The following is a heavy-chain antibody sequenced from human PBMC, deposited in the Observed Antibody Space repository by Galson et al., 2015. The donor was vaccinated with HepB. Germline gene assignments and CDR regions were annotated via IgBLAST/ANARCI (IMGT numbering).Heavy chain of an antibody. D-gene: IGHD4-17*01. CDR1: GGSVSSGSHY. CDR3: ATEGDYPSFGY. V-gene: IGHV4-61*01. J-gene: IGHJ4*02. Sequence: SETLSLTCTVSGGSVSSGSHYWSWIRQPPGKGLEWIGYIYYSGNTNYNPSLKSRVTISIDTSKNQFSLKLSSVTAADTAMYYCATEGDYPSFGYWGQGTLVTVSS. CDR2: IYYSGNT.